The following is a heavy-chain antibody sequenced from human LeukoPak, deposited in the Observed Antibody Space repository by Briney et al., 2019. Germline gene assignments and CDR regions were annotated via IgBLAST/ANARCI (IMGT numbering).Heavy chain of an antibody. Sequence: ASVKVSCKASGYTFTSYYMHWVRQAPGQGLEWMGIINPSGGSTSYAQKFQGRVTMTRDMSTSTVYMELSSLRAEDTALYYCAKDIHHDIAAAGNFDYWGQGTLVTVSS. D-gene: IGHD6-13*01. CDR3: AKDIHHDIAAAGNFDY. J-gene: IGHJ4*02. V-gene: IGHV1-46*01. CDR2: INPSGGST. CDR1: GYTFTSYY.